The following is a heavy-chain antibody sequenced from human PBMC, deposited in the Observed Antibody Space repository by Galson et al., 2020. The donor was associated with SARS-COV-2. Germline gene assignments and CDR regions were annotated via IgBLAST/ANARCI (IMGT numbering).Heavy chain of an antibody. J-gene: IGHJ6*02. V-gene: IGHV3-11*01. CDR3: ARAIETSANYGMDV. Sequence: TGGSLRLSCAASGFTFSDYYMNWIRQAPGKGLEWVSYISYSGSTIYYADSVKGRFTISRDNAKNSLYLQMNSLRAEDTAVYYCARAIETSANYGMDVWGQGTTVTVS. CDR1: GFTFSDYY. D-gene: IGHD4-17*01. CDR2: ISYSGSTI.